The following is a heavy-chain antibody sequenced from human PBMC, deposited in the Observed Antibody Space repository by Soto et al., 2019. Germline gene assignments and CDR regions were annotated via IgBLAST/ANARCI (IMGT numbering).Heavy chain of an antibody. CDR3: ARTRRGRMWKQQLVLCY. D-gene: IGHD6-13*01. J-gene: IGHJ4*02. CDR2: IIPIFGTA. CDR1: GGTFSSYA. V-gene: IGHV1-69*13. Sequence: SVKVSCKASGGTFSSYAISWVRQAPGQGLEWMGGIIPIFGTANYAQKFQGRVTITADESTSTAYMELSSLRSEDTAVYYCARTRRGRMWKQQLVLCYWGKGNLVTVSS.